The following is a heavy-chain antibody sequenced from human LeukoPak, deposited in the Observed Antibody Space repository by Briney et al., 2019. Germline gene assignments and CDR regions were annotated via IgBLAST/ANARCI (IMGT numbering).Heavy chain of an antibody. CDR2: INPNSGGT. V-gene: IGHV1-2*02. D-gene: IGHD7-27*01. CDR3: MTTSNWGSVIFDY. CDR1: GYTFTGYY. Sequence: ASVKVSCKASGYTFTGYYMHWVRQAPGQGLEWMGWINPNSGGTIYAQKFQGRVTMTRNTSISTAYMELRSLRSEDTAVYYCMTTSNWGSVIFDYWGQGTLVTVSS. J-gene: IGHJ4*02.